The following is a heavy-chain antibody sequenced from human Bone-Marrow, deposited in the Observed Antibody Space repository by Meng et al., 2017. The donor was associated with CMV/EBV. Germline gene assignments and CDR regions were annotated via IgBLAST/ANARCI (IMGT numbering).Heavy chain of an antibody. J-gene: IGHJ4*02. Sequence: GESLKISCAASGFTFSSYSMNWVRQAPGKGLEWVAFIRYDGSNKYYADSVKGRFTISRDNSKNTLYLQMNSLRAEDTAVYYCAKDPAATSYYYDSSGYYGYWGQGTLVTVSS. CDR3: AKDPAATSYYYDSSGYYGY. V-gene: IGHV3-30*02. CDR2: IRYDGSNK. CDR1: GFTFSSYS. D-gene: IGHD3-22*01.